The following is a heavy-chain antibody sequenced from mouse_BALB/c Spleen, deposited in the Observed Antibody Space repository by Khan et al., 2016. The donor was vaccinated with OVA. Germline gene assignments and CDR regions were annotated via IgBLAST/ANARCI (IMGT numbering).Heavy chain of an antibody. CDR3: VRDWAYHRNDGWFAY. D-gene: IGHD2-14*01. CDR2: INPSNGYT. Sequence: QVQLQQSGAELARPGASVKMSCKASGYTFTSYTIHWIKLRPGQGLEWIGFINPSNGYTNYNQKFKDKATLTADKSSTTAYMQLSSLTSGDSSVYNCVRDWAYHRNDGWFAYWGQGTLVTVSA. CDR1: GYTFTSYT. J-gene: IGHJ3*01. V-gene: IGHV1-4*01.